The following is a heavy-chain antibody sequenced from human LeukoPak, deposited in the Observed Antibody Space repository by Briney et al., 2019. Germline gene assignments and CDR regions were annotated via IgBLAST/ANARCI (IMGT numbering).Heavy chain of an antibody. CDR3: ARHLNDFWSGYRYNWFDP. V-gene: IGHV4-39*01. D-gene: IGHD3-3*01. CDR1: GGSISSSSYY. J-gene: IGHJ5*02. CDR2: IYYSGST. Sequence: SETLSLTCTVSGGSISSSSYYWGWIRQPPGQGLEWIGSIYYSGSTYYNPSLKSRVTISVDTSKNQFSLKLSSVTAADTAVYYCARHLNDFWSGYRYNWFDPWGQGTLVTVSS.